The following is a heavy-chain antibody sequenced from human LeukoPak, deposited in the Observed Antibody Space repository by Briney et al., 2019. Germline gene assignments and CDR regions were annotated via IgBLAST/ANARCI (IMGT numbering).Heavy chain of an antibody. CDR2: IYYNGST. CDR3: ARKGGHFDY. D-gene: IGHD2-15*01. Sequence: SETLSLTCTVSGGSISYYYWSWIRQSPGKGLEWIGYIYYNGSTNYNPSLKSRVTISVDMSKNQFSLKVASVTAADTAIYYCARKGGHFDYWGQGTLVTVSS. J-gene: IGHJ4*02. V-gene: IGHV4-59*01. CDR1: GGSISYYY.